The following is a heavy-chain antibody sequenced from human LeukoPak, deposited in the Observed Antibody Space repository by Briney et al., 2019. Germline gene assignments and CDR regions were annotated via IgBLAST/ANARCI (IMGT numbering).Heavy chain of an antibody. CDR1: GFTVSSNY. Sequence: GGSLRLSCAASGFTVSSNYMNWVRQAPGKGLEWVSVIYGGGNIYYADSVKGRFTISRDNSKDTLYLQMNSLRAEDTAVYYCARGAGYNYPYYFDYWGQGTLVTVSS. CDR3: ARGAGYNYPYYFDY. CDR2: IYGGGNI. J-gene: IGHJ4*02. V-gene: IGHV3-53*01. D-gene: IGHD5-24*01.